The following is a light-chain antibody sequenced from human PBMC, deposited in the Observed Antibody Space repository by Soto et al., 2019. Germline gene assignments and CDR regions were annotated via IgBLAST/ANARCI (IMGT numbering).Light chain of an antibody. CDR2: GNT. CDR1: SSSVGAGYD. J-gene: IGLJ2*01. CDR3: QSFDISLSVVV. Sequence: QSVLTQPPSVSGAPGQRVTISCTGSSSSVGAGYDVHWYQQLPGTAPKLLINGNTNRPSGVPDRFSGSRSGTSASLAITGLQAEDEADYYCQSFDISLSVVVFGRGTKVTVL. V-gene: IGLV1-40*01.